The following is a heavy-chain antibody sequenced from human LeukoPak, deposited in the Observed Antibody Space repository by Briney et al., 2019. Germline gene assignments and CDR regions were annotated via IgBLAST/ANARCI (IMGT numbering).Heavy chain of an antibody. CDR1: GYTFTSYD. CDR2: MNPNSGNT. CDR3: ARKMRRSTNRFDP. D-gene: IGHD2-2*01. Sequence: ASVKVSCKASGYTFTSYDINWVRQATGQGLEWMGWMNPNSGNTGYAQKFQGRVTMTRNTSISTAYMELSSLRSEDTAVYYCARKMRRSTNRFDPWGQGTLVTVSS. J-gene: IGHJ5*02. V-gene: IGHV1-8*01.